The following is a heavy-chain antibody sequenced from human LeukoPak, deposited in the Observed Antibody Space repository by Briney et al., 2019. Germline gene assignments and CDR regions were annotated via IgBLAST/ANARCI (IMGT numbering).Heavy chain of an antibody. J-gene: IGHJ4*02. D-gene: IGHD1-1*01. CDR1: GGSISSSSYY. Sequence: SETLSLTCTVSGGSISSSSYYWGWIRQPPGKGLEWIGSIYYSGSTYYNPSLKSRVTISVDTSKNQFSLKLSSVTAADTAVYYCASTMERASYWGQGTLVTVSS. CDR2: IYYSGST. V-gene: IGHV4-39*07. CDR3: ASTMERASY.